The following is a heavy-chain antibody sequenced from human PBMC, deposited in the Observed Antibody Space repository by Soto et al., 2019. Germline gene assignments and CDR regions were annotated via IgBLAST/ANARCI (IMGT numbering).Heavy chain of an antibody. CDR2: VYNSGST. CDR3: ARRAVVAVTGSLDNWLDP. D-gene: IGHD2-21*01. V-gene: IGHV4-59*01. J-gene: IGHJ5*02. CDR1: GFSITGYN. Sequence: TSETLSLTCPVSGFSITGYNWNWLRQPPGKALEWIGYVYNSGSTNYNPSLKSRVTISVDTSKNQFSLKVNSVTAAGTAVYYCARRAVVAVTGSLDNWLDPWGQGILVTVSS.